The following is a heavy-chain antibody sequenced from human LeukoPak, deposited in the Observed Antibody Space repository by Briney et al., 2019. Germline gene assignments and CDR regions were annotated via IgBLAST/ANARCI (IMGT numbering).Heavy chain of an antibody. Sequence: PGGSLRLSCAASGFTFSDYYMSWVRQAPGKGLEWVAFIRYDGNNKYYADSVKGRFTISRDNSKNTLYLQMNSLRAEDTAVYYCAKTSLSSGYDYIDYWGQGTLVTVSS. CDR2: IRYDGNNK. J-gene: IGHJ4*02. CDR3: AKTSLSSGYDYIDY. CDR1: GFTFSDYY. D-gene: IGHD5-12*01. V-gene: IGHV3-30*02.